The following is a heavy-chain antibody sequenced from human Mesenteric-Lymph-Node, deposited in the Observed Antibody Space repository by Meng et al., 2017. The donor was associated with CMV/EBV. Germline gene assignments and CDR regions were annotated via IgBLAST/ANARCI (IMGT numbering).Heavy chain of an antibody. Sequence: SQTLSLTCAISGDSVSSNSAAWNWIRQSPSRGLEWLGRTYYRSKWYNDYAVSVKSRITINPNTSKNQLSLQLNSVTPEDTAVYYCARGLRFLEWLDPSDAFDIWGQGTMVTVSS. J-gene: IGHJ3*02. CDR2: TYYRSKWYN. CDR1: GDSVSSNSAA. D-gene: IGHD3-3*01. CDR3: ARGLRFLEWLDPSDAFDI. V-gene: IGHV6-1*01.